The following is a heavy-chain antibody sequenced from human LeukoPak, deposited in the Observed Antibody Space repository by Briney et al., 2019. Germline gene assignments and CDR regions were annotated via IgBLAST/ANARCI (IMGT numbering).Heavy chain of an antibody. V-gene: IGHV3-33*03. Sequence: GGSLRLSCAASGFTFSNYGMHWVRQAPGKGLEWVAVIWYDGSNKYYGDSVKGRFTISRDNAKNSVYLQMNSLRAEDTAVYYCATRNNGCPYHWGQGTLVTVSS. CDR2: IWYDGSNK. CDR1: GFTFSNYG. CDR3: ATRNNGCPYH. J-gene: IGHJ4*02. D-gene: IGHD5-24*01.